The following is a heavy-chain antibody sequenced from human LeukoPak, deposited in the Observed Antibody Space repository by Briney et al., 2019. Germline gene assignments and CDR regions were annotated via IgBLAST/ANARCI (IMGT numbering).Heavy chain of an antibody. CDR1: GFTFDDYA. CDR2: ISWDGGST. CDR3: AKDMGSSWPLGNYYYGMDV. D-gene: IGHD6-13*01. J-gene: IGHJ6*02. Sequence: GGSLRLSCAASGFTFDDYAMHWVRQAPGKGLEWVSLISWDGGSTYYADSVKGRFTISRDNSKNSLYLQMNSLRAEDTALYYCAKDMGSSWPLGNYYYGMDVWGQGTTVTVSS. V-gene: IGHV3-43D*03.